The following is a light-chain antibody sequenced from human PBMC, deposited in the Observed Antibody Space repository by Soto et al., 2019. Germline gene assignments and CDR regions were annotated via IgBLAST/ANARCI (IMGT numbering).Light chain of an antibody. V-gene: IGKV3-20*01. CDR2: GAS. CDR3: QQYGSSPSS. J-gene: IGKJ3*01. Sequence: EIVLTQSPGTLSLSPGERATLSCRASQSVSSNNLAWYQQKPGQAPRLLIYGASRRATGIPDRFSGSGSGTDFTLTINRLEPEGFAVYYCQQYGSSPSSFGPGTKVDFK. CDR1: QSVSSNN.